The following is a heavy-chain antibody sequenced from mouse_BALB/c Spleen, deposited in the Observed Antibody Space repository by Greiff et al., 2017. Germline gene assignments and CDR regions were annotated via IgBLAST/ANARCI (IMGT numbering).Heavy chain of an antibody. Sequence: EVQRVESGGGLVQPGGSLRLSCATSGFTFSDFYMDWVRQPPGKRLEWIAASRNKANDYTTEYNASVKGRFIVSRDTSQSILYLQMNALRAEDTAIYYCARDNGDWYFDVWGAGTTVTVSS. J-gene: IGHJ1*01. CDR3: ARDNGDWYFDV. D-gene: IGHD1-1*01. CDR1: GFTFSDFY. CDR2: SRNKANDYTT. V-gene: IGHV7-1*02.